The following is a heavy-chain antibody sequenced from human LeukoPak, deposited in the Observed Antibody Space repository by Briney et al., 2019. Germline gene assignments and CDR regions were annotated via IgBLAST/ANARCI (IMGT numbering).Heavy chain of an antibody. D-gene: IGHD3-16*02. Sequence: SETLSLTCTVSGGSISSYYWSWIRQPAGKGLEWIGRIYTSGSTNYNPSLKSRVTMSVDTSKNQFSLKLSSVTAADTAVYYCARGTHDYVWGSYRSFDYWGQGTLVTVSP. V-gene: IGHV4-4*07. CDR3: ARGTHDYVWGSYRSFDY. CDR2: IYTSGST. J-gene: IGHJ4*02. CDR1: GGSISSYY.